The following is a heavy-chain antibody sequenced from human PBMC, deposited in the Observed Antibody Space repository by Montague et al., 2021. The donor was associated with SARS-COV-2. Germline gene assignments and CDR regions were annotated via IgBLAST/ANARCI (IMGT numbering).Heavy chain of an antibody. D-gene: IGHD3-16*02. CDR1: GASRSTNNYY. J-gene: IGHJ4*02. CDR3: ARLGITLGGVIVIRYYFDF. Sequence: SETLSLTCTFSGASRSTNNYYWGWIRQPPGKGLEWVGSISYSATSYSNPSLKSRVTMSVDPSRNQLSLNLSSVTVADTAVYYCARLGITLGGVIVIRYYFDFWGQGTLVTVSS. CDR2: ISYSATS. V-gene: IGHV4-39*01.